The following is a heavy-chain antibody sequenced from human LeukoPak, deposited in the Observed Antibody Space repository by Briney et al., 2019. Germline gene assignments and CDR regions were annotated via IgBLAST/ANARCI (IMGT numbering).Heavy chain of an antibody. CDR1: GFIFGSYR. CDR2: IKQDGSET. CDR3: ARGVTSAWYLRYYLEY. V-gene: IGHV3-7*03. D-gene: IGHD6-13*01. J-gene: IGHJ4*02. Sequence: GGSLRLSCAASGFIFGSYRMSWVRQVPGKGLEWVANIKQDGSETYYVDSVEGRFTISRDNAKNSLFLQMNSLRADDTALYYCARGVTSAWYLRYYLEYWGQGILVTVSS.